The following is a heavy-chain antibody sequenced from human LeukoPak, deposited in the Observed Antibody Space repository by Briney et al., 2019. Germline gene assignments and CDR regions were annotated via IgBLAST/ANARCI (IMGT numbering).Heavy chain of an antibody. V-gene: IGHV3-11*01. CDR1: GFTFSDYY. J-gene: IGHJ4*02. Sequence: PGGSLRLSCAASGFTFSDYYINWIRQAPGMGLEWVAYLSSSGNTIYYADSVKGRFTISRDNAKKSVYLQMNSLRAEDTALYYCAKEAHYPHMGTYLVTIDSWGQGTLVTVSS. CDR2: LSSSGNTI. D-gene: IGHD3-9*01. CDR3: AKEAHYPHMGTYLVTIDS.